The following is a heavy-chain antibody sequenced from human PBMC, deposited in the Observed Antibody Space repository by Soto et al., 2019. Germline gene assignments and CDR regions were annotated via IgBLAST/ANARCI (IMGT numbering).Heavy chain of an antibody. Sequence: PGESLKISFAASGFTFSDSALHWVRQAPVKGLECAGRVRSKTTNFATAYAASVKGRFTISRDDSKNTAYLQMNSLKTEDTAVYYWTSYNSVSNPDFDS. D-gene: IGHD6-19*01. V-gene: IGHV3-73*01. J-gene: IGHJ3*02. CDR1: GFTFSDSA. CDR3: TSYNSVSNPDFDS. CDR2: VRSKTTNFAT.